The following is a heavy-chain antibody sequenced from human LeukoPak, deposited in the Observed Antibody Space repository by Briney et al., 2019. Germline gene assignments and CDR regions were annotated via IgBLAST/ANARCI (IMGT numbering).Heavy chain of an antibody. CDR2: INPNSGGT. Sequence: ASVRVSCKASGYTFTGYYMHWVRQAPGQGLEWMGWINPNSGGTNYAQKFQGRVTMTRDTSISTAYMELSRLRSDDTAVYYCARAVVRKSEYSSSSYWGPGTLVTVSS. CDR1: GYTFTGYY. CDR3: ARAVVRKSEYSSSSY. D-gene: IGHD6-6*01. J-gene: IGHJ4*02. V-gene: IGHV1-2*02.